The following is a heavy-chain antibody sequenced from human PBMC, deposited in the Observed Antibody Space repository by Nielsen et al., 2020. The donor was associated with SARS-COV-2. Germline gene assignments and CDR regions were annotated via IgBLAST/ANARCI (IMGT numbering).Heavy chain of an antibody. CDR2: ISWNSGSI. V-gene: IGHV3-9*01. CDR1: GFTFDDYA. Sequence: SLKISCAASGFTFDDYAMHWVRQAPGKGLEWVSGISWNSGSIGYADSVKGRFTISRDNAENSLYLQMNSLRAEDTALYYCAKDGDDAFDIWGQGTMVTVSS. J-gene: IGHJ3*02. CDR3: AKDGDDAFDI.